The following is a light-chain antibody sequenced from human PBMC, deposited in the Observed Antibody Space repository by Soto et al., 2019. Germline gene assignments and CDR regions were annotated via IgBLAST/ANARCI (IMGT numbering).Light chain of an antibody. Sequence: QSVLSQPASVSGSPGQSITISCTATSSDVGGFNYVAWYQQRPGNAPKLMIFEVSNRPSGVSDRFSGSKSGITASLTISGLQAEDEADYYCSSYTSDSTHVFGIGTKVTVL. CDR2: EVS. CDR1: SSDVGGFNY. CDR3: SSYTSDSTHV. V-gene: IGLV2-14*01. J-gene: IGLJ1*01.